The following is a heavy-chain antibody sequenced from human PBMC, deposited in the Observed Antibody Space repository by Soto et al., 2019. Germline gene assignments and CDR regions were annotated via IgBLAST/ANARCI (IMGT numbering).Heavy chain of an antibody. J-gene: IGHJ6*02. Sequence: GESLKISCKGSGYSFTSYWIGWVRQMPGKGLEWMGIIYPGDSDTRYSPSFQGQVTISADKSISTAYLQWSSLKASDTAMYYCARLTVVPAAMTGTNDRQYYYYGMDVWGQGTTVTVSS. CDR3: ARLTVVPAAMTGTNDRQYYYYGMDV. CDR2: IYPGDSDT. CDR1: GYSFTSYW. V-gene: IGHV5-51*01. D-gene: IGHD2-2*01.